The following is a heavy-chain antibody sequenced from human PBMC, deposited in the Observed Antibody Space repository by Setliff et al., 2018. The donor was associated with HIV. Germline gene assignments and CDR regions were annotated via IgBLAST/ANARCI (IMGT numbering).Heavy chain of an antibody. CDR1: GDSISSHY. CDR2: MYYSGST. V-gene: IGHV4-59*11. CDR3: ARVPSSGWYGGHHYMDV. D-gene: IGHD6-19*01. J-gene: IGHJ6*03. Sequence: SETLSLTCTVSGDSISSHYWSWIRQPPGKGLEWIGYMYYSGSTNYNPSLKSRVTISVDTSKNQFSLMLSSVTAADTAVYFCARVPSSGWYGGHHYMDVWGKGAAVTVSS.